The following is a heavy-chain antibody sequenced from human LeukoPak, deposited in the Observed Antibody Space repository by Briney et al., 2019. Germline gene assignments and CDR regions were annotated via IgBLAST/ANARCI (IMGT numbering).Heavy chain of an antibody. CDR3: TRQGYGDYDGY. CDR2: IRIKANSYAT. CDR1: GFTFSGSA. D-gene: IGHD4-17*01. Sequence: GGSLRLSCAASGFTFSGSAMHWVRQASGKGLEWVVRIRIKANSYATAYAASVKGRFTISRDDSKNTAYLQMNSLKTEDTAVYYCTRQGYGDYDGYWGQGTLVTVSS. J-gene: IGHJ4*02. V-gene: IGHV3-73*01.